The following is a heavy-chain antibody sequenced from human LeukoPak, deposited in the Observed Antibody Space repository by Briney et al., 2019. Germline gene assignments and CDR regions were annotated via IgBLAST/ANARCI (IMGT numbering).Heavy chain of an antibody. CDR2: IKYSGST. V-gene: IGHV4-34*01. D-gene: IGHD6-19*01. CDR1: GGSLSGYY. J-gene: IGHJ4*02. CDR3: ASLAARGAGLY. Sequence: SETLSLTCDVNGGSLSGYYWTWIRQSPGKGLEWLGEIKYSGSTTYNPSLRRRVTISVDTSKNQFSLKLSSVTAADTAVYYCASLAARGAGLYWGQGTLVTVSS.